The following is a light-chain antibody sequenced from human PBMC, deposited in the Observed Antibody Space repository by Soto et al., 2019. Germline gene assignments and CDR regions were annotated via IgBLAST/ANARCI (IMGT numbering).Light chain of an antibody. V-gene: IGKV3-20*01. CDR2: GTS. CDR1: QVVSSNY. J-gene: IGKJ1*01. Sequence: EIVMTQSPGTLSLSPGERATLSCRASQVVSSNYLAWYQQKSGQAPRLLLYGTSSRATGIPERFSGSGSGTDFTLTISRLEPEDFAVYYCQHYGSSRTFGQGTKVDIK. CDR3: QHYGSSRT.